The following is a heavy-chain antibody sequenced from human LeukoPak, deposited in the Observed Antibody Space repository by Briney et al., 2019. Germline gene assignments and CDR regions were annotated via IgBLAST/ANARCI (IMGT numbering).Heavy chain of an antibody. CDR1: GFTFSSYA. Sequence: GGSLRLSCAASGFTFSSYAMHWVRQAPGKGLEWVAVISYDGSNKYYADSVKGRFTISRDNSKNTLYLQMNSLRAEDTAVYYCARATSYYGSGSYFYYWGQGTLVTVSS. CDR2: ISYDGSNK. J-gene: IGHJ4*02. CDR3: ARATSYYGSGSYFYY. V-gene: IGHV3-30*04. D-gene: IGHD3-10*01.